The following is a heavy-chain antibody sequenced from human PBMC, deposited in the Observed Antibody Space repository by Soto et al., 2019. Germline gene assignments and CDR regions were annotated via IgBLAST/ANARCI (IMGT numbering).Heavy chain of an antibody. CDR3: ARDQLYYNDISGRPLNAFDV. D-gene: IGHD3-22*01. Sequence: GGSLRLSCASSGFTFRNYGMNWVRQAPGKGLEWVSYIGLGSSTKYYADSVEGRFTISRDNAKNSLYLQMNSLRAEDTAVYYCARDQLYYNDISGRPLNAFDVWGQGTMVTVSS. J-gene: IGHJ3*01. V-gene: IGHV3-48*01. CDR2: IGLGSSTK. CDR1: GFTFRNYG.